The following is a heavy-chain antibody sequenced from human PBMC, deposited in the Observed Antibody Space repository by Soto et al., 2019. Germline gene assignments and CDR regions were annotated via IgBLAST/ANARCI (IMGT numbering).Heavy chain of an antibody. J-gene: IGHJ6*02. CDR1: GFNFSNAW. V-gene: IGHV3-15*07. D-gene: IGHD3-22*01. CDR2: IRSKSDGGTT. CDR3: TTYQVPIAVVIITGYAMDV. Sequence: EVQVMESGGGLVKPEGSLRLSCAASGFNFSNAWMNWVRQAPGKGLEWVGRIRSKSDGGTTDYAAPVKGRFTISRDDSKNTLYLQMNSLKIEDTAVYYCTTYQVPIAVVIITGYAMDVWGQGTTVTVAS.